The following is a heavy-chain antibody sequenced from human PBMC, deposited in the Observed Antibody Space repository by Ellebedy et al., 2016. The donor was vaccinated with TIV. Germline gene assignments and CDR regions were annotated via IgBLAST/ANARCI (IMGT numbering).Heavy chain of an antibody. CDR3: ARHAQLAPFDY. V-gene: IGHV4-30-4*01. CDR1: GGSISSGDYY. Sequence: MPSETLSLTCTVSGGSISSGDYYWSWIRQPPGKGLEWIGYIYYSGSTYYNPSLKRRVTISVDTSKNQFSLKLSSVTAADTAVYYCARHAQLAPFDYWGQGTLVTVSS. CDR2: IYYSGST. D-gene: IGHD6-6*01. J-gene: IGHJ4*02.